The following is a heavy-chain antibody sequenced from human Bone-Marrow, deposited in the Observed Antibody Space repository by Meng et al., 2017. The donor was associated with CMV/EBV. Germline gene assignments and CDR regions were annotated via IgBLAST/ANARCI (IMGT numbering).Heavy chain of an antibody. Sequence: SVKVSCKASGGTFSSYAISWVRQAPGQGLEWMGGIIPILGIANYAQKFQGRVTITADKSTSTAYMELSSLRSDDTAVYYCARDITARRPSGVYYYYGLDVWGQGNTVNVAS. CDR3: ARDITARRPSGVYYYYGLDV. CDR2: IIPILGIA. J-gene: IGHJ6*01. V-gene: IGHV1-69*10. D-gene: IGHD6-6*01. CDR1: GGTFSSYA.